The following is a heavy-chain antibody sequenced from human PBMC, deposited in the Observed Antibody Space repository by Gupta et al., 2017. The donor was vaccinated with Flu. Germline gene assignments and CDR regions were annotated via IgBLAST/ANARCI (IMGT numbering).Heavy chain of an antibody. Sequence: QVQLVQSGAEVKKPGASVKVSCKASGYTFTSYYIHWVRQAPGQGLEWMGVINPSGGSTNYAQKFQGRVTMTRDTSTTTVYMELSSLRSEDTAVYYCTRGFEFDYWGQGTLVTVSS. CDR3: TRGFEFDY. CDR1: GYTFTSYY. V-gene: IGHV1-46*03. CDR2: INPSGGST. D-gene: IGHD3-3*01. J-gene: IGHJ4*02.